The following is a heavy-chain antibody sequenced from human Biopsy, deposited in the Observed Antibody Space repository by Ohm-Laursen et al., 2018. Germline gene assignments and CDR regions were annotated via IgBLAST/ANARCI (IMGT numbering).Heavy chain of an antibody. CDR1: GGSISSSTTYY. J-gene: IGHJ5*02. CDR2: IYNTETT. V-gene: IGHV4-39*01. CDR3: ARHPTGFWFDP. Sequence: SETLSLTCTVSGGSISSSTTYYWAWLRQPPGKGLEWIGSIYNTETTFYNPSLKGRVTISVDTSTNQFSLKVSSVTAADTALYFCARHPTGFWFDPWGHGTLVTVSS.